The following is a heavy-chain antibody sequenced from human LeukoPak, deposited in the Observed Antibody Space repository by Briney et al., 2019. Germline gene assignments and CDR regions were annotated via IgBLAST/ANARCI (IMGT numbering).Heavy chain of an antibody. J-gene: IGHJ2*01. V-gene: IGHV1-69*06. CDR3: ARGGTVTNWYFDL. Sequence: RASVKVSCKASGGTFSSYAISWVRQAPGQGLEWMGGIIPIFGTANYAQKFQGRVTITADKSTSTAYMELSSLRSEDTAVYYCARGGTVTNWYFDLWGRGTLVTVSS. CDR2: IIPIFGTA. D-gene: IGHD4-17*01. CDR1: GGTFSSYA.